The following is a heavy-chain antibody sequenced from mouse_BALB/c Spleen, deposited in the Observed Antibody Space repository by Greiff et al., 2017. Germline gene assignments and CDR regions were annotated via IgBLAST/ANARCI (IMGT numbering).Heavy chain of an antibody. D-gene: IGHD4-1*01. J-gene: IGHJ3*01. Sequence: VQLQQSGPELVKPGASVKISCKASGYSFTGYYMHWVKQSHVKSLEWIGRINPYNGATSYNQNFKDKASLTVDKSSSTAYMELHSLTSEDSAVYYCARPGTGSWFAYWGQGTLVTVSA. CDR1: GYSFTGYY. CDR3: ARPGTGSWFAY. CDR2: INPYNGAT. V-gene: IGHV1-31*01.